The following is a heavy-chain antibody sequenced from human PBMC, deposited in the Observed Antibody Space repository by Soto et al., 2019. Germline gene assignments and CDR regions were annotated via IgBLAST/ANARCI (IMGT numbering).Heavy chain of an antibody. CDR3: AGLLWFGELSGWFDP. J-gene: IGHJ5*02. CDR2: IYHSGST. V-gene: IGHV4-30-2*01. Sequence: SETLSLTCAVSGGSISSGGYSWSWIRQPPGKGLEWIGYIYHSGSTYYNPSLKSRVTISVDRSKNQFSLKLSSVTAADTAVYYCAGLLWFGELSGWFDPWGQGTLVTVSS. CDR1: GGSISSGGYS. D-gene: IGHD3-10*01.